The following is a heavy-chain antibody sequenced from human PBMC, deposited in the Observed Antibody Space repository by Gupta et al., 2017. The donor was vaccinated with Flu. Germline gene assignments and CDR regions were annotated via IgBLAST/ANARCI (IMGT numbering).Heavy chain of an antibody. Sequence: QVLLQESGTRLVKASGSLSLTCAVSGGSIQHGDWWNWVRQPPGKGLEWIGEIHHSGTTFYNPSRNSRVTISVDKSKNHFSLKLNSMSAADTAMYDCTRRGGGTSPMGYYGLDVWGQGTTVTVSS. V-gene: IGHV4-4*02. CDR3: TRRGGGTSPMGYYGLDV. CDR2: IHHSGTT. D-gene: IGHD1-1*01. J-gene: IGHJ6*02. CDR1: GGSIQHGDW.